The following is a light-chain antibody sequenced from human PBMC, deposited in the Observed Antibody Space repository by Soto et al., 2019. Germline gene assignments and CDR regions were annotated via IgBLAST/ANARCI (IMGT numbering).Light chain of an antibody. CDR2: EVS. Sequence: QSALTQPASVSGSPGQSITISCTGTSSDVGDYNYVSWYQQPPGKAPKLMIYEVSTRPSGVSNRFSGSKSGNTASLTISGLQAEDEADYYCSSYTSSRPYGFGTGTKVTVL. CDR3: SSYTSSRPYG. CDR1: SSDVGDYNY. V-gene: IGLV2-14*01. J-gene: IGLJ1*01.